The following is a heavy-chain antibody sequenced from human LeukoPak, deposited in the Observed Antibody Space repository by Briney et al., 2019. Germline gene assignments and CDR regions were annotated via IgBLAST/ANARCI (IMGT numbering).Heavy chain of an antibody. CDR2: IYTSGST. Sequence: SETLSLTYTVSGGSISSYYWSWIRQPAGKGLEWIGRIYTSGSTNYNPSLKSRVTISVDKSKNQFSLKLSSVTAADTAVYYCAREVAAAGYYYYYYMDVWGKGTTVTVSS. CDR1: GGSISSYY. V-gene: IGHV4-4*07. D-gene: IGHD6-13*01. CDR3: AREVAAAGYYYYYYMDV. J-gene: IGHJ6*03.